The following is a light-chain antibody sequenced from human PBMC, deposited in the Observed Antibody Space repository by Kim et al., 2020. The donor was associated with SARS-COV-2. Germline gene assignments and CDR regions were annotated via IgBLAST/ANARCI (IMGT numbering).Light chain of an antibody. J-gene: IGLJ1*01. CDR3: NSRDSSGASYA. CDR1: SLRRYY. Sequence: SSELTQDPAVSVALGQTVRITCQGDSLRRYYASWYQQRPGQGPVLVIYAKNNRPSGIPDRFSGSSAGNIASLTITGAQAEDEADYYCNSRDSSGASYAFGTGTKVTVL. V-gene: IGLV3-19*01. CDR2: AKN.